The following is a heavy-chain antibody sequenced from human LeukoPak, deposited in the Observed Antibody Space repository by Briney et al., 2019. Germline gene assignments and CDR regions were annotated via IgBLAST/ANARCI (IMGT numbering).Heavy chain of an antibody. CDR2: MNPNSGNT. CDR3: ARGLGRVRFLGEPDTTTFDP. CDR1: GYTFTSYD. D-gene: IGHD3-3*01. V-gene: IGHV1-8*01. Sequence: ASVTVSCTASGYTFTSYDINWVRQATGQGLEWVGWMNPNSGNTGYAQKCQGSVTMTRNTSKTTAYMELRSLRSEDTALYYCARGLGRVRFLGEPDTTTFDPWGQGTLVTVSS. J-gene: IGHJ5*02.